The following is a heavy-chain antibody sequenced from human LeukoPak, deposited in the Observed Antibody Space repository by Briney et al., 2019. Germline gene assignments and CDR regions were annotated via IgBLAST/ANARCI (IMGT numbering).Heavy chain of an antibody. V-gene: IGHV4-61*02. CDR1: GGSISSGSYY. CDR3: ARGGIPTTDYFDC. Sequence: SQTLSLTCTVSGGSISSGSYYWSWIRQPAGKGLEWIGRIYTSGSTNYNPSLKSRVTISVDTSKNQFSLKLSSVTAADTAVYYCARGGIPTTDYFDCWGQGTLVTVSS. D-gene: IGHD2/OR15-2a*01. J-gene: IGHJ4*02. CDR2: IYTSGST.